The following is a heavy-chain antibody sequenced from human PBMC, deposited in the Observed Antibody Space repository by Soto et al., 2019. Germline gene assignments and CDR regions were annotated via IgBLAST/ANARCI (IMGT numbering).Heavy chain of an antibody. CDR2: ISYDGSNK. CDR3: AKTPITSRGAFDI. CDR1: GFTFSSYG. Sequence: GGSLRLSCAASGFTFSSYGMHWVRQAPGKGLEWVAVISYDGSNKYYADSVKGRFTISRDNSKNTLYLQMNSLRAEDTAVYYCAKTPITSRGAFDIWGQGTMVTVSS. J-gene: IGHJ3*02. V-gene: IGHV3-30*18. D-gene: IGHD1-20*01.